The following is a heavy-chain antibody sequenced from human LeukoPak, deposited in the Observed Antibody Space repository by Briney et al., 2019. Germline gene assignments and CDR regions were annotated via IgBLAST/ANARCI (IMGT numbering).Heavy chain of an antibody. CDR1: GFTLSSYA. Sequence: GGSLRLSCAASGFTLSSYAMHWVRQAPGKGLEWVAVISYDGSNKYYADSVKGRFTISRDNSKNTLYLQMNSLRAEDTAVYYCARVTAGEQLVRGPMDVWGKGTTVTVSS. J-gene: IGHJ6*03. V-gene: IGHV3-30-3*01. D-gene: IGHD6-6*01. CDR3: ARVTAGEQLVRGPMDV. CDR2: ISYDGSNK.